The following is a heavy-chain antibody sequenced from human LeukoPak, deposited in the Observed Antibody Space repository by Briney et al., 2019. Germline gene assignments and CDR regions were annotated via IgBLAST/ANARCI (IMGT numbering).Heavy chain of an antibody. CDR2: IYYSGST. V-gene: IGHV4-39*01. D-gene: IGHD2-2*01. CDR3: ARLVVPAAMSPKGLYYFDY. CDR1: GGSISSSSHY. Sequence: SETLSLTCTVSGGSISSSSHYWGWIRQPPGKGLEWIGSIYYSGSTYYNPSLKSRVTISVDTSKNQFSLKLSSVTAADTAVYYCARLVVPAAMSPKGLYYFDYWGQGTLVTVSS. J-gene: IGHJ4*02.